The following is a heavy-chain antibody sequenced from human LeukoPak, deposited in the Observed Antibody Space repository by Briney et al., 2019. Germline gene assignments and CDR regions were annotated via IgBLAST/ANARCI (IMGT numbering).Heavy chain of an antibody. D-gene: IGHD6-19*01. CDR3: VRNLAVAGTCFDS. CDR1: GFTFRDYW. V-gene: IGHV3-7*03. Sequence: GGSLRLSCAASGFTFRDYWMSWVRQAPGTGLEWVANIKQDGSDRNYVTSVRGRFTISRDNAESSLFLQMNSLRAEDTAVYYCVRNLAVAGTCFDSWGQGTLVTVSS. CDR2: IKQDGSDR. J-gene: IGHJ4*02.